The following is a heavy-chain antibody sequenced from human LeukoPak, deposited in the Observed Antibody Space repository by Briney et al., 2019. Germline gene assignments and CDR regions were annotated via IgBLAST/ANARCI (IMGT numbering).Heavy chain of an antibody. J-gene: IGHJ4*02. V-gene: IGHV1-46*01. CDR2: ITPSGGI. Sequence: GSVTVSCTASGYTFTGYYMHWVRQAPGQGREWMGLITPSGGISYAQKVQGRVTMTRDMSTNTVYMELSSLRSEDTAVYYCAIVDRPSPHELDYWGQGTLVSVSS. CDR3: AIVDRPSPHELDY. CDR1: GYTFTGYY.